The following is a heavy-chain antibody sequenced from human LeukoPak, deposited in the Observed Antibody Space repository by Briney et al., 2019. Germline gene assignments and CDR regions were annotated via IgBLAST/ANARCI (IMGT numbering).Heavy chain of an antibody. CDR2: INPYSGDT. CDR1: GYTLTGYY. V-gene: IGHV1-2*02. D-gene: IGHD3-3*01. CDR3: ARVGDNTAYDY. Sequence: ASVKVSCKASGYTLTGYYMHWVRQAPGQGLEWMGWINPYSGDTIYAQKFQGRVTVTRDTSIRTAYMELSSLRSDDTAVYYCARVGDNTAYDYWGQGTLVTVSS. J-gene: IGHJ4*02.